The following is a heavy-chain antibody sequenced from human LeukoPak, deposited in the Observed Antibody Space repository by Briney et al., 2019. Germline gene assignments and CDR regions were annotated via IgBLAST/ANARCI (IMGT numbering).Heavy chain of an antibody. CDR2: IYYSGTT. CDR3: ATSYYVSGNYSKQFDY. Sequence: PSETLSLTCTVSGGSISSSSYYWGWIRQPPGKGLEWIGTIYYSGTTYYKPSLKSRVTISVDTSKNQFSLKLSSLTAADTAVYYCATSYYVSGNYSKQFDYWGQGTLVTVSS. D-gene: IGHD3-10*01. J-gene: IGHJ4*02. CDR1: GGSISSSSYY. V-gene: IGHV4-39*01.